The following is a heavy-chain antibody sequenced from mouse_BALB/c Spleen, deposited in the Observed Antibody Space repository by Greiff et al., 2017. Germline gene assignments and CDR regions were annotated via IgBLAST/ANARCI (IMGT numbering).Heavy chain of an antibody. V-gene: IGHV14-3*02. CDR1: GFNIKDTY. CDR2: IDPANGNT. CDR3: ARSGVMGNFRAMDY. Sequence: VQLKESGAELVKPGASVKLSCTASGFNIKDTYMHWVKQRPEQGLEWIGRIDPANGNTKYDPKFQGKATITADTSSNTAYLQLSSLTSEDTAVYYCARSGVMGNFRAMDYWGQGTSVTVSS. J-gene: IGHJ4*01. D-gene: IGHD2-1*01.